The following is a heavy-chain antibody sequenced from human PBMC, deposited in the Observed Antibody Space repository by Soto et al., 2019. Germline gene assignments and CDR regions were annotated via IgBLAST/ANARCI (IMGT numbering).Heavy chain of an antibody. CDR1: GDNVSTNSAG. CDR2: TYYRSKWYN. CDR3: VRNSWNAPPAFDF. V-gene: IGHV6-1*01. J-gene: IGHJ4*02. D-gene: IGHD1-1*01. Sequence: SQTLSLTCVTSGDNVSTNSAGWNWIRQSPSRGLEWLGRTYYRSKWYNDYALSVESRITVHPDTSKNQFSLQLKSVTPDDTGVYYCVRNSWNAPPAFDFWGQGNHVTVSS.